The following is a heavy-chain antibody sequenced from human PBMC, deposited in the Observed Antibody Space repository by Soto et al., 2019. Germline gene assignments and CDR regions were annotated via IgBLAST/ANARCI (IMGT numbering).Heavy chain of an antibody. D-gene: IGHD2-21*02. CDR1: GGSISSGGYY. CDR2: IYYSGST. V-gene: IGHV4-31*03. J-gene: IGHJ5*02. Sequence: QVQLQESAPGLVKPSQTLSLTCTVSGGSISSGGYYWSWNRQHPGKGLEWIGYIYYSGSTYYNPSLKSRITISVDTSKNQFSLKLSSVTAADTAVYYCARSSPVVTAPWGKGTLVTVSS. CDR3: ARSSPVVTAP.